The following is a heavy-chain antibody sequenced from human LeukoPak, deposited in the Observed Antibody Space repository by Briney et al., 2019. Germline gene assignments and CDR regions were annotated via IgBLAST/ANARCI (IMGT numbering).Heavy chain of an antibody. D-gene: IGHD3-22*01. CDR1: RFTFSSYG. CDR3: AKEDDSSGFQH. V-gene: IGHV3-30*18. Sequence: GGSLRLSCAASRFTFSSYGMHWVRQAPGKGLEWVAVISYDGSNKYYADSVKGRFTISRDNSKNTLYLQMNSLRVEDTAVYYRAKEDDSSGFQHWGQGTLVTVSS. CDR2: ISYDGSNK. J-gene: IGHJ1*01.